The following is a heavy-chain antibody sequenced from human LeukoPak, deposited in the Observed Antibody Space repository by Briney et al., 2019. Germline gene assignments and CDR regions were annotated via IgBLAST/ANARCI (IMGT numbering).Heavy chain of an antibody. D-gene: IGHD2-2*01. CDR1: GFTFSSYS. J-gene: IGHJ4*02. V-gene: IGHV3-48*04. Sequence: GGSLRLSCATSGFTFSSYSMNWVRQAPGKGLEWVSYISKSSDRIYHADSVKGRFTISRDNAKNSLYLQMDSLRAEDTAVYYCARDLLNDEGSSYFFDQWGQGTLVTVSS. CDR2: ISKSSDRI. CDR3: ARDLLNDEGSSYFFDQ.